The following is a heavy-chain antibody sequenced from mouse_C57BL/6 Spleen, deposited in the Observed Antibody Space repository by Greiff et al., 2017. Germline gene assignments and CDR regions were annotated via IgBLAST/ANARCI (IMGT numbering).Heavy chain of an antibody. CDR1: GYTFTSYW. CDR2: IHPNSGST. J-gene: IGHJ2*01. V-gene: IGHV1-64*01. Sequence: QVQLQQPGAELVKPGASVKLSCKASGYTFTSYWMHWVKQRPGQGLEWIGMIHPNSGSTNYNEKFKSKATLTVDKSSCTAYMQLSSLTSEDSAVYYCARVGTTVVRYFDYWGQGTTLTVSS. CDR3: ARVGTTVVRYFDY. D-gene: IGHD2-14*01.